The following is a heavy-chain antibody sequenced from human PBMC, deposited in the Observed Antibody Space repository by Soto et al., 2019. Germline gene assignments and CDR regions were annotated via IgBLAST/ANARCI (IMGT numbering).Heavy chain of an antibody. Sequence: LSETLSLTCSVSGYSVSSSDYYWAWIRQPPGKGLEWIGGMLYSGLTYYNPSLKSRVTLSVDTSKNQFSVRLNSVTASDTAVYYCAPLSVSLSGPYGIHVWGQGTTVTVSS. J-gene: IGHJ6*02. V-gene: IGHV4-39*01. D-gene: IGHD2-15*01. CDR1: GYSVSSSDYY. CDR2: MLYSGLT. CDR3: APLSVSLSGPYGIHV.